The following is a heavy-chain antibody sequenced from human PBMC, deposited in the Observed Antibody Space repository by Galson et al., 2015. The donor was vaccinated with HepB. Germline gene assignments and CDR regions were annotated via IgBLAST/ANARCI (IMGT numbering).Heavy chain of an antibody. CDR2: IDPNSGGT. CDR3: ARDRYSGYDGRGYYYYYMDV. J-gene: IGHJ6*03. D-gene: IGHD5-12*01. V-gene: IGHV1-2*06. CDR1: GYTFTGYY. Sequence: SVKVSCKASGYTFTGYYMHWVRQAPGQGLEWMGRIDPNSGGTNYAQKFQGRVTMTRDTSISTAYMELSRLRSDDTAVYYCARDRYSGYDGRGYYYYYMDVWGKGTTVTVSS.